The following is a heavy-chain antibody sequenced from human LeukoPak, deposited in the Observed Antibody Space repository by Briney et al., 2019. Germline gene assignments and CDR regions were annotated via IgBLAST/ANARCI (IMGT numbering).Heavy chain of an antibody. CDR2: ISYDGSNK. J-gene: IGHJ4*02. D-gene: IGHD1-26*01. V-gene: IGHV3-30-3*01. Sequence: GGSLRLSCAASGITFSSYAMHWVRQAPGKGLEWVAVISYDGSNKYYADSVKGRFTISRDNSKNTLYLQMNSLRAEDTAVYYCAKDRVGAPGTFDYWGQGTLVTVSS. CDR3: AKDRVGAPGTFDY. CDR1: GITFSSYA.